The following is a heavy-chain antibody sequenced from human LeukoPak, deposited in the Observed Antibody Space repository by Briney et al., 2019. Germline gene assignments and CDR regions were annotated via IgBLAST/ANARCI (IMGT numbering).Heavy chain of an antibody. CDR1: GGTFSSYA. CDR2: IDPNSGGT. V-gene: IGHV1-2*06. Sequence: GSSVKVSCKASGGTFSSYAISWVRQAPGQGLEWMGHIDPNSGGTKYAQKFQGRVTMTRDTSTTSAYMELSSLIFDDTAVYYCARDLGYGYGSVWHKYFDYWGHGTLVTVSS. CDR3: ARDLGYGYGSVWHKYFDY. J-gene: IGHJ4*01. D-gene: IGHD5-18*01.